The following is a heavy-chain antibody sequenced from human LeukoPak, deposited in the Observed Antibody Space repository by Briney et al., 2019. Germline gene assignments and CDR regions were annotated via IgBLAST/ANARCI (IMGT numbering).Heavy chain of an antibody. CDR2: IYYSGST. J-gene: IGHJ3*02. D-gene: IGHD5-18*01. CDR1: GGXISSSSYY. CDR3: ASTDTAMADDAFDI. V-gene: IGHV4-39*01. Sequence: SETLSLTCTVSGGXISSSSYYWGWIRQPPGKGLEWIGSIYYSGSTYYNPSLKSRVTLSVDTSKNQFSLKLSSVTAADTAVYYCASTDTAMADDAFDIWGQGTMVTVSS.